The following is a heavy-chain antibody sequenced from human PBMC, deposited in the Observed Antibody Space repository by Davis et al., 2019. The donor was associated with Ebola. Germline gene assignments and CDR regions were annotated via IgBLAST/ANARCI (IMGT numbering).Heavy chain of an antibody. J-gene: IGHJ3*02. CDR3: ARGSDILAVIGWGAFDI. CDR1: GFTFSSYA. V-gene: IGHV3-30*03. Sequence: GESLKISCAASGFTFSSYAMSWVRQAPGKGLEWVAVISYDGSNKYYADSVKGRFTISRDNSKNTLYLQMNSLRAEDTAVDYCARGSDILAVIGWGAFDIWGQGTMVTVSS. CDR2: ISYDGSNK. D-gene: IGHD3-9*01.